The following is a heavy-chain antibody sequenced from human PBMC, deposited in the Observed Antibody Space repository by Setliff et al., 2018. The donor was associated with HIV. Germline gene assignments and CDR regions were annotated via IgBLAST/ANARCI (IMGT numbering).Heavy chain of an antibody. CDR1: GYTPTEFS. J-gene: IGHJ4*02. Sequence: ASVKVSCKVSGYTPTEFSMHWVRQAPGKGLEWMGRFDPEDGDTLYAQNFQGRVTMTEDPPTDTAYLELSGLRFEDTAVYYCATLKEQWLSEGGFDYWDQGTLVTVSS. CDR2: FDPEDGDT. CDR3: ATLKEQWLSEGGFDY. D-gene: IGHD6-19*01. V-gene: IGHV1-24*01.